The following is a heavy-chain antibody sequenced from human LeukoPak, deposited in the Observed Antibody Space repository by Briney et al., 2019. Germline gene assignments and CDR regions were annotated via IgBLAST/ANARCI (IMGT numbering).Heavy chain of an antibody. V-gene: IGHV3-74*01. CDR1: GFTFTNYW. J-gene: IGHJ5*02. CDR2: INDDGSSI. CDR3: ARDFGLNWFDL. D-gene: IGHD3-10*01. Sequence: PGGSLRLSCAASGFTFTNYWMHWVRQAPGKGLVWVSRINDDGSSITYADSVEGRFTISRDNAKNTLYLQISSLRAEDTAVYYCARDFGLNWFDLWGQGTLVTVSS.